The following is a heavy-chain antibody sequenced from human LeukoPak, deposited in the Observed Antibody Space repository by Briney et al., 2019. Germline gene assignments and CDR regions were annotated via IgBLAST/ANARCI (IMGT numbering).Heavy chain of an antibody. J-gene: IGHJ5*02. CDR2: ISWNSGSI. Sequence: GGSLRLSCAASGFTFDDYAMHWVRHAPGKGLEWVSGISWNSGSIGYADSVKGRFTISRDNAKNSLYLQMNSLRAEDTALYYCASMTTEDQGWFDPWGQGTLVTVSS. D-gene: IGHD4-17*01. CDR3: ASMTTEDQGWFDP. CDR1: GFTFDDYA. V-gene: IGHV3-9*01.